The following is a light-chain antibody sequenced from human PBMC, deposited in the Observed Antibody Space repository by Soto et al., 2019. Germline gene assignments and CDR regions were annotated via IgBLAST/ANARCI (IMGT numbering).Light chain of an antibody. J-gene: IGLJ3*02. V-gene: IGLV3-21*02. Sequence: SYELSQPPSVSVAPGQTARITCGGNNIGTKSVHWYQQKPGQAPVLVVFNDSDRPSGIPERFSGSNSGDTATTATLTISRVEAGDEADYYCQVWDSSSDHVVFGGGTKLTVL. CDR3: QVWDSSSDHVV. CDR2: NDS. CDR1: NIGTKS.